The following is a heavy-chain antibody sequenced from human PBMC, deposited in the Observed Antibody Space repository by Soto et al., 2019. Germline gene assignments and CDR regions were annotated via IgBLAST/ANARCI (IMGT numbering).Heavy chain of an antibody. J-gene: IGHJ5*02. D-gene: IGHD4-17*01. CDR2: ISGSGGST. CDR3: AKGADVLMTTVTRGWFDP. V-gene: IGHV3-23*01. CDR1: GFTFSSYA. Sequence: EVQLLESGGGLVQPGGSLRLSCAASGFTFSSYAMSWVRQAPGKGLEWVSAISGSGGSTYYADSVKGRFTISRDNSKNTLDLQMNSLRAEDTAVYYCAKGADVLMTTVTRGWFDPWGQGTLVTVSS.